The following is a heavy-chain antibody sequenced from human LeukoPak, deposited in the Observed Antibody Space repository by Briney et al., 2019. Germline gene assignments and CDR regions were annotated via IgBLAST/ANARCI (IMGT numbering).Heavy chain of an antibody. V-gene: IGHV3-23*01. J-gene: IGHJ4*02. CDR2: ISGSGGST. CDR3: AVLGGGIKQWHAFDY. D-gene: IGHD5-18*01. Sequence: PGASLRLSCAASGFTFSSYAMSWVRQAPGKGLEWVSAISGSGGSTYYTDSVKGRFTISRDNSKNTLYLQMNSVRAEDTAVYYCAVLGGGIKQWHAFDYWGQGTLVTVS. CDR1: GFTFSSYA.